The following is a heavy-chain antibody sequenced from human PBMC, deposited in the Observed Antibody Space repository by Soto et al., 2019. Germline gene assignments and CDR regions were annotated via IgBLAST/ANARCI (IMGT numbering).Heavy chain of an antibody. J-gene: IGHJ6*02. Sequence: PGGSLRLSCAASGFTFSSYGMHWVRQAPGKGLEWVAVISYDGSNKYYADSVKGRFTISRDNSKNTLYLQMNSLRAEDTAVYYCAKEAATDYYYYGMDVWGQGTTVTVSS. CDR2: ISYDGSNK. CDR1: GFTFSSYG. D-gene: IGHD2-15*01. V-gene: IGHV3-30*18. CDR3: AKEAATDYYYYGMDV.